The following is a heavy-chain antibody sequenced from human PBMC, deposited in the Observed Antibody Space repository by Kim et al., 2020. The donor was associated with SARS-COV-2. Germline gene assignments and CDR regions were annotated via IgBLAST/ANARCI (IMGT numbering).Heavy chain of an antibody. CDR2: IYYSGST. D-gene: IGHD2-15*01. Sequence: SETLSLTCTVSGGSVSSGSYYWSWIRQPPGKGLEWIGNIYYSGSTNYNPSLKSRVTISVDTSKNQFSLKLSSVTAADTAVYYCARDGARVHPLTDIWGQGTIVTVSS. CDR1: GGSVSSGSYY. CDR3: ARDGARVHPLTDI. V-gene: IGHV4-61*01. J-gene: IGHJ3*02.